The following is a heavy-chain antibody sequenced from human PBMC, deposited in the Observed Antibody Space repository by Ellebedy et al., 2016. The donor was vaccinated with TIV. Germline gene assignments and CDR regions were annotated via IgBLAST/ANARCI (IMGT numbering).Heavy chain of an antibody. J-gene: IGHJ4*02. Sequence: MPSETLSLTCTVSGGSISSYYWSWIRQPPGKGLEWIGYIYYSGSTNYNPSLKSRVTISVDMSNNQFSLKVSSVTAADTAVYFCAREDENTAMALDYWGQGTLVSVSS. CDR2: IYYSGST. V-gene: IGHV4-59*12. CDR1: GGSISSYY. CDR3: AREDENTAMALDY. D-gene: IGHD5-18*01.